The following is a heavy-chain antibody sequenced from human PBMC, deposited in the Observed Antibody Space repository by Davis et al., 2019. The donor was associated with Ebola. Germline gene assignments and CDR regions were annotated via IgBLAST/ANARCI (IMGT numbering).Heavy chain of an antibody. J-gene: IGHJ4*02. Sequence: SVKVSCKASGGTFSSYAISWVRQAPGQGLEWMGRIIPILGIANYAQKFQGRVTFTADKSTSTAYMKLSSLRSEDTAVYYCADNLGATDYWGQGTLVTVSS. CDR2: IIPILGIA. V-gene: IGHV1-69*04. CDR3: ADNLGATDY. CDR1: GGTFSSYA. D-gene: IGHD1-26*01.